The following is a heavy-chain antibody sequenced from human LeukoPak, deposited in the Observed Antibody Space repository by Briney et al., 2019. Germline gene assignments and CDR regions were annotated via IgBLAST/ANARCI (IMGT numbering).Heavy chain of an antibody. CDR1: GGSISRGSYY. D-gene: IGHD3-10*01. Sequence: SETLSLTCSVSGGSISRGSYYWSWIRQPAGKGLEWIGRIYTSGSTNYNPSLKSRVAISVDTSNNQFSLKLSSVTAADTAVYYCARVIGNYYYYMDVWGKGTTVTVSS. CDR2: IYTSGST. V-gene: IGHV4-61*02. J-gene: IGHJ6*03. CDR3: ARVIGNYYYYMDV.